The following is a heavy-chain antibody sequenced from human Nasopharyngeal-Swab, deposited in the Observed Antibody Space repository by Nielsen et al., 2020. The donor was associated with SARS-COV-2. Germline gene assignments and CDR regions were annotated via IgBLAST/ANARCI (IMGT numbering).Heavy chain of an antibody. D-gene: IGHD5-12*01. CDR3: ASKGVYSGYDPTPPDY. CDR1: GFTLRKYV. V-gene: IGHV3-30-3*01. J-gene: IGHJ4*02. Sequence: GGSLRLSCTASGFTLRKYVMYWVRQAPGMGLEWVASISYDGNYKSYADSVKGRFTVSRDDSENTLYLQVSSLKTEDTAVYYCASKGVYSGYDPTPPDYWGQGTLVTVSS. CDR2: ISYDGNYK.